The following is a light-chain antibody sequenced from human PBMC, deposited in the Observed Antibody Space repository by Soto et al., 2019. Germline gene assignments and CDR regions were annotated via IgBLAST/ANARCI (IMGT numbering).Light chain of an antibody. CDR3: QQYNFSPPNT. V-gene: IGKV3-15*01. J-gene: IGKJ4*01. Sequence: TQSPATLSVSPGEGATLSCRASQSISSDLAWYQQKPGQAPRLLIYHASTRATGIPARFSGSGSGTEFTLTITSLQSEDSEVYYCQQYNFSPPNTFGGGTKVDI. CDR2: HAS. CDR1: QSISSD.